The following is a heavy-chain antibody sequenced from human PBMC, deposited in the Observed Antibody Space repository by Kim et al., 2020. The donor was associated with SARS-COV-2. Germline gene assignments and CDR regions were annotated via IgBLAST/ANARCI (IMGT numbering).Heavy chain of an antibody. D-gene: IGHD3-10*01. V-gene: IGHV3-30*01. J-gene: IGHJ4*02. Sequence: YYSDSVKGRFTISRDNSKNTLYLQMKSLRAEDTAVYYCAAAGFGELLVDYWGQGTLVTVSS. CDR3: AAAGFGELLVDY.